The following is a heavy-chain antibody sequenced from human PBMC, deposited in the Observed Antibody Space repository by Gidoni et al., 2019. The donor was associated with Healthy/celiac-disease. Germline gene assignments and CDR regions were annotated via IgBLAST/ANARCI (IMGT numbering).Heavy chain of an antibody. CDR3: ATCSSTSCPFDP. J-gene: IGHJ5*02. Sequence: EVQLLESGGGLVQPGGSLRLSCAASGFTFSSYALSWVRQAPGEGLEWVSAISVSGGSTYYADSVKGRFTISRDNSKNTLYLQMNSLRAEDTAVYYCATCSSTSCPFDPWGQGTLVTVSS. D-gene: IGHD2-2*01. CDR1: GFTFSSYA. CDR2: ISVSGGST. V-gene: IGHV3-23*01.